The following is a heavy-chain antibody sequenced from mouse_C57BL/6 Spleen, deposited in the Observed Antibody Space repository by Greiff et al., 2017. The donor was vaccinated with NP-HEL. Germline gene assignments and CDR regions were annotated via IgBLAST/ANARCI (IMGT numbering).Heavy chain of an antibody. Sequence: EVKLMESGGGLVKPGGSLKLSCAASGFTFSDYGMHWVRQAPEKGLEWVAYISSGSSTIYYADTVKGRFTISRDNAKNTLFLQMTSLRSEDTAMYYCARDTYYYGSSPGFAYWGQGTLVTVSA. CDR1: GFTFSDYG. CDR3: ARDTYYYGSSPGFAY. V-gene: IGHV5-17*01. CDR2: ISSGSSTI. D-gene: IGHD1-1*01. J-gene: IGHJ3*01.